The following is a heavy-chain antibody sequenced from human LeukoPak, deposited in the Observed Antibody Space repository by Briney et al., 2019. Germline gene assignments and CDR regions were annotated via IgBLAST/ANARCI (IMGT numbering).Heavy chain of an antibody. CDR1: GGSISSSSYY. J-gene: IGHJ4*02. V-gene: IGHV4-39*01. D-gene: IGHD3-10*01. Sequence: SETLSLTCTVSGGSISSSSYYWGWIRQPPGKGLEWIVSIYYSGSTYYNPSLKSRVTISVDTSKNQFSLKLSSVTAADTAVYYCARQGVTTMVINYWGQGTLVTVSS. CDR3: ARQGVTTMVINY. CDR2: IYYSGST.